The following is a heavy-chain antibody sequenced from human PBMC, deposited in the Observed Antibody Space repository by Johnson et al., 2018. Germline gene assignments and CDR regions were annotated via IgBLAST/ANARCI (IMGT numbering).Heavy chain of an antibody. D-gene: IGHD4-17*01. J-gene: IGHJ1*01. CDR1: GFTFSSYS. Sequence: EVQLLETGGGLVQXGGSXRLXCAASGFTFSSYSMNWVRQAPGKGLEWVSSISSSSSYIHYEDSLKGRFTISRDNAKNSLYLQMNSLRAEDTAVYYCARSQSAYYGDYVGAEYFQHWGQGTLVTVSS. CDR2: ISSSSSYI. CDR3: ARSQSAYYGDYVGAEYFQH. V-gene: IGHV3-21*01.